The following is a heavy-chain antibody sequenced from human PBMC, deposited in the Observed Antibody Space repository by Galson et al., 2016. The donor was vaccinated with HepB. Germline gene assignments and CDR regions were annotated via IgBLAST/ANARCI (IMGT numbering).Heavy chain of an antibody. Sequence: SLRLSCAASGFTFSSYGMHWVRQAPCTGLEWVAVISYDGSNKYYAASVKGRFTISRDNSKTSLFLQMHRLRAEDTAVYYCAKADLLFGYYNGGIDFWCQGTLVTVSS. V-gene: IGHV3-30*18. D-gene: IGHD3-9*01. CDR3: AKADLLFGYYNGGIDF. J-gene: IGHJ4*02. CDR1: GFTFSSYG. CDR2: ISYDGSNK.